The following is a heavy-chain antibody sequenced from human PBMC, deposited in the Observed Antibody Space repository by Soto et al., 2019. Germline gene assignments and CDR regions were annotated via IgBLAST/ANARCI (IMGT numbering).Heavy chain of an antibody. V-gene: IGHV1-46*03. J-gene: IGHJ6*03. CDR1: GYTFTSYY. CDR3: AREKEAAAPYYYYYYYMDV. D-gene: IGHD6-13*01. Sequence: GASVKVSCTASGYTFTSYYMHWVRQAPGQGLEWMGIINPSGGSTSYAQKFQGRVTMTRDTSTSTVYMELSSLRSEDTAVYYCAREKEAAAPYYYYYYYMDVWGKGTTVTVSS. CDR2: INPSGGST.